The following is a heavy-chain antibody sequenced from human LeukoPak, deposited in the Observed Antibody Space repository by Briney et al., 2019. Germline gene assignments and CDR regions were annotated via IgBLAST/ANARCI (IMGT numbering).Heavy chain of an antibody. V-gene: IGHV4-38-2*02. CDR2: IYHSGST. J-gene: IGHJ6*03. CDR1: GYSISSGYY. CDR3: AGAKYCSGGSCYSDYYYMDV. Sequence: SETLSLTCTVSGYSISSGYYWGWIRQPPGKGLEWIGSIYHSGSTYYNPSLKSRVTISVDTSKNQFSLKLSSVTAADTAVYYCAGAKYCSGGSCYSDYYYMDVWGKGTTVTVSS. D-gene: IGHD2-15*01.